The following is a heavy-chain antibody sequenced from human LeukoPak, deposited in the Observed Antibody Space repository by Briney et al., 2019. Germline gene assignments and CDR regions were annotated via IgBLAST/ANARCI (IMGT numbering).Heavy chain of an antibody. J-gene: IGHJ4*02. D-gene: IGHD5-12*01. CDR3: ARDRVPTRIYYFDY. V-gene: IGHV3-30-3*01. Sequence: PGGSLRLSCAASGFTFSSYAMHWVRQAPGKGLEWVAVISYDGSNKYYADSVKGRFTISRDNSKSTLYLQMNSLRAEDTAMYYCARDRVPTRIYYFDYWGQGTLVTVSS. CDR2: ISYDGSNK. CDR1: GFTFSSYA.